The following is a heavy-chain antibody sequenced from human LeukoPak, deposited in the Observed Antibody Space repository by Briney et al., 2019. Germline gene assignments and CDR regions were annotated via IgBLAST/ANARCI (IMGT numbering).Heavy chain of an antibody. J-gene: IGHJ3*02. CDR3: ARFQYKAAFDI. CDR2: VYYSGST. Sequence: SETLSLTCVVSGGSVSGYYWGWIRQPPGRGLEWIGYVYYSGSTNYNPSLKNRVTMSVDTSKNQFSLKLNSVTAAATAVYYCARFQYKAAFDIWGQGTMVTVSS. CDR1: GGSVSGYY. D-gene: IGHD1-1*01. V-gene: IGHV4-59*02.